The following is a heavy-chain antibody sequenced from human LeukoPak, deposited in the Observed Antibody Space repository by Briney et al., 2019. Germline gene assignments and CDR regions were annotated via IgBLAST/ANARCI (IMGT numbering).Heavy chain of an antibody. CDR2: IKQDGSEK. CDR3: ARVPAADYYYYYHIDV. Sequence: PGGSLRLSCAASGFTFSSYWMSWVRQAPGKGLEWVANIKQDGSEKHYVDSVKGRFTISRDNAKNSLYLQMNSLRAEDTAVYYCARVPAADYYYYYHIDVWGKGTTVTVSS. J-gene: IGHJ6*03. CDR1: GFTFSSYW. V-gene: IGHV3-7*01. D-gene: IGHD6-13*01.